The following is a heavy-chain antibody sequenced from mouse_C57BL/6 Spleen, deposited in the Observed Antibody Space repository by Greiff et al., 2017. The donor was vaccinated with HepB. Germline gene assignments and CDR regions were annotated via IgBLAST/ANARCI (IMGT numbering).Heavy chain of an antibody. CDR1: GYSFTSYY. D-gene: IGHD2-3*01. V-gene: IGHV1-66*01. CDR2: IYPGSGNT. J-gene: IGHJ3*01. CDR3: ARVLDGYFAWFAY. Sequence: QVQLQQSGPELVKPGASVKISCKASGYSFTSYYIHWVKLRPGQGLEWIGWIYPGSGNTKYNEKFKGKATLTADTSSSTAYMQLSSLTSEDSAVYYCARVLDGYFAWFAYWGQGTLVTVSA.